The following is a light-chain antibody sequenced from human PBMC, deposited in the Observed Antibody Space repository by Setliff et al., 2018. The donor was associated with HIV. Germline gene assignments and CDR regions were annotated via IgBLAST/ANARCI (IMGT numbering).Light chain of an antibody. V-gene: IGLV2-14*01. CDR2: DVS. CDR3: TSYTSSSTYV. Sequence: QSALTQPASVSWSPGQSITISCTGTSSDLGGYNYVSWYQQHPGKAPKLMIYDVSNRPSGVSNRFSGSKSGNTASLTISGLQAEDEADYYCTSYTSSSTYVFGTGTKVTVL. J-gene: IGLJ1*01. CDR1: SSDLGGYNY.